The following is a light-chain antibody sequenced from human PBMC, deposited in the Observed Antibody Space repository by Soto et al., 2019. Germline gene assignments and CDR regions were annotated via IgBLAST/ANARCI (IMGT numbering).Light chain of an antibody. CDR1: QSISSW. CDR2: KAS. V-gene: IGKV1-5*03. J-gene: IGKJ1*01. CDR3: QQYNTYRT. Sequence: DIQMTQSPSTLSASVGDRVTITCRASQSISSWLAWYQQKPGKAPKLLIYKASSLESGVPSRFSGSGSGTEFTLTISNLQPDDFATYFCQQYNTYRTCGQGTKVEIK.